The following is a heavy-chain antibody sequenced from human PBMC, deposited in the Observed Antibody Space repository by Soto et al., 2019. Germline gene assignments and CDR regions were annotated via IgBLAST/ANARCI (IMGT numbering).Heavy chain of an antibody. CDR1: GFTFSSYW. V-gene: IGHV3-7*01. J-gene: IGHJ6*03. CDR2: IKQDGSEK. Sequence: GGSLRLSCAASGFTFSSYWMSWVRQGPGEGLEWVANIKQDGSEKYYVDSVKGRFTISRDNAKNSLYLQMNSLRAEDTAVYYCARDNLIAAAGTEDYYYYMDVWGKGTTVTVSS. D-gene: IGHD6-13*01. CDR3: ARDNLIAAAGTEDYYYYMDV.